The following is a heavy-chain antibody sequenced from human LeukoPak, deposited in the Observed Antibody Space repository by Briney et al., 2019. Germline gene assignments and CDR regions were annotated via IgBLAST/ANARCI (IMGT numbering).Heavy chain of an antibody. J-gene: IGHJ4*02. CDR2: INHSGST. Sequence: SETLSLTCAVYGGSFSGYYWSWIRQPPGKGLEWIGEINHSGSTNCNPSLKSRVTISVDTSKNQFSLKLSSVTAADTAVYYCARVSIIAAAGTVYYFDYWGQGTLVTVSS. CDR1: GGSFSGYY. V-gene: IGHV4-34*01. CDR3: ARVSIIAAAGTVYYFDY. D-gene: IGHD6-13*01.